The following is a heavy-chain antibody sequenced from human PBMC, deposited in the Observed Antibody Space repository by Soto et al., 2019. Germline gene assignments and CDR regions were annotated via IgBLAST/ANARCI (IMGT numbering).Heavy chain of an antibody. CDR2: ISGSGGST. CDR1: GFTFSSYA. Sequence: EVQLLESGGGLVQPRGSLRLSCAASGFTFSSYAMSWVRQAPGKGLEWVSAISGSGGSTYYADSVKGRFTISRDNSNNTLYLQMNSLRAEDTAVYYCAKIPHSSSWYLDAFDIWGQGTMVTVSS. V-gene: IGHV3-23*01. D-gene: IGHD6-13*01. J-gene: IGHJ3*02. CDR3: AKIPHSSSWYLDAFDI.